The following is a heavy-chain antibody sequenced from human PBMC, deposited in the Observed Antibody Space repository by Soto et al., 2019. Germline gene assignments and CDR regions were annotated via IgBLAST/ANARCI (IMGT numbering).Heavy chain of an antibody. D-gene: IGHD3-10*01. J-gene: IGHJ6*02. CDR2: IKQDGNEK. CDR1: GFTFSSYW. Sequence: GGSLRLSCAASGFTFSSYWMTWVRQAPGKGLEWVANIKQDGNEKYYIDPVKGRFTISRDQSKNTLYLQMNSLRAEDTAGYFCAKDRRGVMDVWGQGTTVTVSS. V-gene: IGHV3-7*01. CDR3: AKDRRGVMDV.